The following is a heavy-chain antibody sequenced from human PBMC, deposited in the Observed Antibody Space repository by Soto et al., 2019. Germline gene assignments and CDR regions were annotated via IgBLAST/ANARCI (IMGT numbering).Heavy chain of an antibody. CDR2: IYWDDDK. D-gene: IGHD4-17*01. Sequence: ESGPTLVNPTQTLTLTCAFSGISLSTGRVAVGWIRQPPGKALEWLAHIYWDDDKRYSPSLESRLTVTKDTSSNQVVLTINNMDPGDTATYFCAHAGDYDLLTFDHWGPGTLVTVSS. CDR1: GISLSTGRVA. V-gene: IGHV2-5*02. CDR3: AHAGDYDLLTFDH. J-gene: IGHJ4*02.